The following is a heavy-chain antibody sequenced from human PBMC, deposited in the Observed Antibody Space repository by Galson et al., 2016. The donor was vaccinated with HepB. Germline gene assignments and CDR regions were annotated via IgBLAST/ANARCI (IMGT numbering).Heavy chain of an antibody. J-gene: IGHJ4*02. CDR3: ARTSKYYYDSTGYLDY. V-gene: IGHV4-39*02. Sequence: ETLSLTCTVSGGSISSSNYYWGWIRQPPGKGLEWIGHIFYSGNSFYNPSLESRVTMSVDTSKNHFSLRLSSVTAADTAVYYCARTSKYYYDSTGYLDYWGQGTLVTVSS. CDR1: GGSISSSNYY. D-gene: IGHD3-22*01. CDR2: IFYSGNS.